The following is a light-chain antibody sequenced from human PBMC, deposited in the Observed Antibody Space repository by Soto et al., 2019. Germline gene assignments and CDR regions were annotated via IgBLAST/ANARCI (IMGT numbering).Light chain of an antibody. CDR1: QSVLLSSNNKNY. J-gene: IGKJ1*01. Sequence: DIVMTQSPDSLAVSLGERATINCKSSQSVLLSSNNKNYLAWYQQKPGQPPKLLIYWASTRESGVPDPFSGRGSGTDCTPTISSLQAEDVAVYYCQLYYNTPLTFGQGTKVEIK. CDR2: WAS. V-gene: IGKV4-1*01. CDR3: QLYYNTPLT.